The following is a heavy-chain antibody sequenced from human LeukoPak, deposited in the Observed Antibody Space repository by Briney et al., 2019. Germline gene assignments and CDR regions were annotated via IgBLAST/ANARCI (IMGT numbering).Heavy chain of an antibody. Sequence: GGSLRLSCAASGFTFNSYGMHWVRQAPGKGLEWVAVIWYDGSDKYYADSVKGRFTISRDNSKNTLYLQMNSLRAEDTAVYYCARDLSSSYSSVDHWGQGTLVTVSS. CDR3: ARDLSSSYSSVDH. CDR1: GFTFNSYG. D-gene: IGHD6-13*01. V-gene: IGHV3-33*01. J-gene: IGHJ4*02. CDR2: IWYDGSDK.